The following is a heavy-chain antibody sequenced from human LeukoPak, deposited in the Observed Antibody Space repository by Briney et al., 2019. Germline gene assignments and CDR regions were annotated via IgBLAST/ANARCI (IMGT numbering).Heavy chain of an antibody. CDR1: GLIFSNAW. D-gene: IGHD2-21*01. CDR2: IKSKTDGGTA. Sequence: PGGSLRLSCAASGLIFSNAWMSWVRQAPGKGLEWVGRIKSKTDGGTADYAAPVQGRFTISRDDSKTTMYLQMNSLKIDGTAVYYCTTDRGAWWGQGTLVTVSS. V-gene: IGHV3-15*01. CDR3: TTDRGAW. J-gene: IGHJ4*02.